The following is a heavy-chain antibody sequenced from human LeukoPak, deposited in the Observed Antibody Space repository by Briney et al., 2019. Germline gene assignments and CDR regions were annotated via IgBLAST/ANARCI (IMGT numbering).Heavy chain of an antibody. J-gene: IGHJ4*02. CDR1: GFTFSDYY. V-gene: IGHV3-11*01. CDR2: ISSSGSTI. Sequence: GGSLRLSCAASGFTFSDYYMSWIRQAPGKGLEWVSYISSSGSTIYYADSVKGRFTISRDNAKNSLYLQMNSLRAEDTAVYYCARAPKGWLQPCPFDYWGQGTLVTVSS. D-gene: IGHD5-24*01. CDR3: ARAPKGWLQPCPFDY.